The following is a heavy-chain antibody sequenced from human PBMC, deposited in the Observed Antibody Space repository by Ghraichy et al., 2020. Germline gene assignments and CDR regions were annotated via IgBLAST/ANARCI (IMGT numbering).Heavy chain of an antibody. J-gene: IGHJ4*02. D-gene: IGHD4-23*01. Sequence: GESLNISCAASGFTFSSYAMSWVRQAPGKGLEWVSAISGSGGSTYYADSVKGRFTISRDNSKNTLYLQMNSLRAEDTAVYYCAKDRGVVTPYYFDYWGQGTLINVSS. CDR1: GFTFSSYA. CDR2: ISGSGGST. V-gene: IGHV3-23*01. CDR3: AKDRGVVTPYYFDY.